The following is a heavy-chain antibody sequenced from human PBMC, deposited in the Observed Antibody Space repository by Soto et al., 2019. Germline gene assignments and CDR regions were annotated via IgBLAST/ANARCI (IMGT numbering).Heavy chain of an antibody. CDR3: ARDYVAAAGRWFDP. CDR1: GGTFSSYA. V-gene: IGHV1-69*13. J-gene: IGHJ5*02. Sequence: SVEVSCRASGGTFSSYAISWVRQAPGQGLEWMGGIIPIFGTANYAQKFQGRVTITADESTSTAYMELSSLRSEDTAVYYCARDYVAAAGRWFDPWGQGTLVTVSS. CDR2: IIPIFGTA. D-gene: IGHD6-13*01.